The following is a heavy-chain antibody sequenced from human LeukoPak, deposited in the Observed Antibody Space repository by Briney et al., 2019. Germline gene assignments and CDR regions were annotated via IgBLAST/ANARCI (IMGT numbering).Heavy chain of an antibody. J-gene: IGHJ4*02. CDR1: GFTFSSYS. CDR2: ISTSSTTI. V-gene: IGHV3-48*01. D-gene: IGHD3-16*01. CDR3: ARGGYFDS. Sequence: GGSLRLSCAASGFTFSSYSVNWVRQAPGKGLEWVSHISTSSTTIYYTDSVKGRFTISRDDDKNSLYLQMNSLRAEDTAVYYCARGGYFDSWGLGTLVTVSS.